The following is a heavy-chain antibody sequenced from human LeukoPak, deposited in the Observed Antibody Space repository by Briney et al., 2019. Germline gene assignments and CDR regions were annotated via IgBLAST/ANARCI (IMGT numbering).Heavy chain of an antibody. J-gene: IGHJ4*02. D-gene: IGHD2-2*02. Sequence: PSETLSLTCAVYGGSFSGYYWSWIRQPPGKGLEWIGEINHSGSTNYNPSLKSRVTISVDTSKNQFSLKLSSVTAADTAVYYCARHRRYCSSSNCYTFDYWGQGALVTVSS. CDR2: INHSGST. CDR3: ARHRRYCSSSNCYTFDY. CDR1: GGSFSGYY. V-gene: IGHV4-34*01.